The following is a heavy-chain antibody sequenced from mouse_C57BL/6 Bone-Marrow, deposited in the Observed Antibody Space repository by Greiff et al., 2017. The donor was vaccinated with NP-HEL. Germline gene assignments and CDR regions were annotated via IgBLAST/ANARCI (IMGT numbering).Heavy chain of an antibody. V-gene: IGHV5-4*01. J-gene: IGHJ3*01. CDR3: ARERIYYGSSFAY. CDR2: ISDGGSYT. Sequence: DVQLVESGGGLVKPGGSLKLSCAASGFTFSSYAMSWVRQTPEKRLEWVATISDGGSYTYYPDNVKGRFTISRDNAKNNLYLQMSHLKSEDTAMYYCARERIYYGSSFAYWGQGTLVTVSA. CDR1: GFTFSSYA. D-gene: IGHD1-1*01.